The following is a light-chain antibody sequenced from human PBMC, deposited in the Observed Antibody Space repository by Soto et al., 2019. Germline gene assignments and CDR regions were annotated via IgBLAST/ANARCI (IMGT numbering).Light chain of an antibody. J-gene: IGLJ1*01. V-gene: IGLV2-14*01. Sequence: QSALTQPTCVSGSPGQSITISCTGTSSDVGDYNYVSWYQQYPGKAPKLMIHEVNHRPSGVSDRFSGSKSGNTASLTISGLQAEDEADYYCSSYTSSNTYVFGTGTKVTVL. CDR2: EVN. CDR1: SSDVGDYNY. CDR3: SSYTSSNTYV.